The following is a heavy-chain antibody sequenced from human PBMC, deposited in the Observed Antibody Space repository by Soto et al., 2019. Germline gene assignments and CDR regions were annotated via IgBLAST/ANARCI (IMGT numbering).Heavy chain of an antibody. D-gene: IGHD5-12*01. CDR1: GGSFSGYY. CDR2: INHSGNT. CDR3: ARGPLKLRRDGYNYIDY. J-gene: IGHJ4*02. Sequence: PSETLSLTCAVYGGSFSGYYWSWIRQPPGKGLEWIGEINHSGNTNYTPSLKSRVTISVDTSKNQFSLKLSSVTAADTAVYYCARGPLKLRRDGYNYIDYWGQGTLVTVSS. V-gene: IGHV4-34*01.